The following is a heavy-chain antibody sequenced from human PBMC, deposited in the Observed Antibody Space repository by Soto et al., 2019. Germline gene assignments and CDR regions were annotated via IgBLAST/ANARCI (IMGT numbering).Heavy chain of an antibody. CDR1: GFTFSSYG. Sequence: PGGSLRLSCAASGFTFSSYGMHWVRQVPGEGLQWVGLINQDGSNIGYADSVKGRFTISRDNSKNTLYLQMGSLRAEDMAVYYCARVSVRGQAAFDIWGQGTMVTVSS. J-gene: IGHJ3*02. CDR2: INQDGSNI. D-gene: IGHD2-8*01. V-gene: IGHV3-30*03. CDR3: ARVSVRGQAAFDI.